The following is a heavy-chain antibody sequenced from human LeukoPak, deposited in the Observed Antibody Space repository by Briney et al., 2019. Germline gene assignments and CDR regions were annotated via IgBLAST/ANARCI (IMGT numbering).Heavy chain of an antibody. D-gene: IGHD1-26*01. Sequence: GGSLRLSCAASGFTFSSYAMSWVRQAPGKGLEWVSYISSSGTTYYADSVKGRFTISRDNAKNSLYLQMNSLRGEDTAVYYCARWGVGDYWGQGTLVTVSS. CDR2: ISSSGTT. J-gene: IGHJ4*02. V-gene: IGHV3-48*03. CDR1: GFTFSSYA. CDR3: ARWGVGDY.